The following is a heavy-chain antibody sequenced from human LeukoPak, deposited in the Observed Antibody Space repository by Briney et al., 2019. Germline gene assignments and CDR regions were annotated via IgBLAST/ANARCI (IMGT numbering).Heavy chain of an antibody. CDR2: INPNSGGT. J-gene: IGHJ1*01. CDR3: AFGDHDFWSGHTAYFQH. CDR1: GYTFTGYY. Sequence: ASVKVSCKASGYTFTGYYMHWVRQAPGQGLEWMGWINPNSGGTNYAQKFQGRVTMTRDTSISTAYMELSRLRSDDTAVYYCAFGDHDFWSGHTAYFQHWGQGTLVTVSS. V-gene: IGHV1-2*02. D-gene: IGHD3-3*01.